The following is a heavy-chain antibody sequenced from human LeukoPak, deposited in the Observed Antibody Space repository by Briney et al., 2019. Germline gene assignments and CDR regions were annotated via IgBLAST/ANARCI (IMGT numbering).Heavy chain of an antibody. V-gene: IGHV4-59*08. CDR3: ARTGYCSSTSCYGYYYGMDV. CDR2: IYYSGST. J-gene: IGHJ6*02. D-gene: IGHD2-2*01. CDR1: GGSISSYY. Sequence: SETLSLTCTVSGGSISSYYWSWIRQPPGKGLEWIGYIYYSGSTNYSPSLKSRVTISVDTSKNQFSLKLSSVTAADTAVYYCARTGYCSSTSCYGYYYGMDVWGQGTTVTVSS.